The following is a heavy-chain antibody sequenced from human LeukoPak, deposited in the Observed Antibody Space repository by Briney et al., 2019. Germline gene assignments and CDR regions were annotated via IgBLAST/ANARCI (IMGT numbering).Heavy chain of an antibody. Sequence: KSGGSLRLSCAASGFTFSNYNMNWVRQTPGKGLEWVSSITRDSIYTFYADSVKGRFTISRDNAKNSLYLQMNSLRAEDTAVYYCASSEHYTKSDYYFDYWGQGTLVTVSS. CDR2: ITRDSIYT. V-gene: IGHV3-21*01. CDR1: GFTFSNYN. CDR3: ASSEHYTKSDYYFDY. J-gene: IGHJ4*02. D-gene: IGHD4-11*01.